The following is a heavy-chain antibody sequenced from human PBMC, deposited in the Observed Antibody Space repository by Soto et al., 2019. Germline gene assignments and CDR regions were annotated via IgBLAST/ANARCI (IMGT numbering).Heavy chain of an antibody. CDR3: AADTVTLYYYYYGMDV. CDR2: INHSGST. D-gene: IGHD4-17*01. CDR1: GGSFSGYY. V-gene: IGHV4-34*01. J-gene: IGHJ6*02. Sequence: TSETLSLTCAVYGGSFSGYYWSWIRQPPGKGLEWIGEINHSGSTNYNPSLKSRVTISVDTSKNQFSLKLSSVTAADTAVYYCAADTVTLYYYYYGMDVWGQGTTVTVSS.